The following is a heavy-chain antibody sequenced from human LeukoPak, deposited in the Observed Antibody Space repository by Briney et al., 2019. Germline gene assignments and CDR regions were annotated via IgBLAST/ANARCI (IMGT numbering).Heavy chain of an antibody. Sequence: PGGSLRLSCAASGFTFSSYAMSWVRQAPGKGLEWVSAISGGGGSTYYADSVKGRFTISRDNSKNTLYLQMNGLRAEDAAVYYCAKDAGLVGAYPRTLDYWGQGTLVTVSS. V-gene: IGHV3-23*01. CDR2: ISGGGGST. J-gene: IGHJ4*02. D-gene: IGHD1-26*01. CDR1: GFTFSSYA. CDR3: AKDAGLVGAYPRTLDY.